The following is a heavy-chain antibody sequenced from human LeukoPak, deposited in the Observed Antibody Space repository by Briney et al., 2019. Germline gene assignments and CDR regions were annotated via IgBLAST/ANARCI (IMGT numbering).Heavy chain of an antibody. V-gene: IGHV1-2*02. CDR2: INPNSGGT. CDR3: AIIGYCSGGSCYSGDY. J-gene: IGHJ4*02. D-gene: IGHD2-15*01. Sequence: GASVKVSCKASGYTFTGYYMHWVRQAPGQGLEGMGWINPNSGGTNYAQKFQGRVTMTRDTSISTAYMELSRLRSDDTAVYYCAIIGYCSGGSCYSGDYWGQGTLVTVSS. CDR1: GYTFTGYY.